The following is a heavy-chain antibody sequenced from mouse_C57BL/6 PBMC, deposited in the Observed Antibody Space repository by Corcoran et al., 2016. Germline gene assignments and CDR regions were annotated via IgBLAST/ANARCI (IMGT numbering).Heavy chain of an antibody. J-gene: IGHJ1*03. CDR3: VRDSKWYCDV. CDR2: INTYSGVP. D-gene: IGHD2-5*01. V-gene: IGHV9-3*01. CDR1: GYTFTTYG. Sequence: QIQLVQSGPELKKPGATVKISCKASGYTFTTYGMSWVKQAPGKGLKWRAWINTYSGVPTYADDFKGRFAFSVETSASTAFLQINNLKNEDTATYFCVRDSKWYCDVWGTGTTVTVSS.